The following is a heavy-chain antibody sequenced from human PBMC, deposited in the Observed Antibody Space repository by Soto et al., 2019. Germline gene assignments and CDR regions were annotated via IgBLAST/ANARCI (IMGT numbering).Heavy chain of an antibody. CDR3: TREAGY. CDR1: GGSVSSGGFY. D-gene: IGHD6-25*01. V-gene: IGHV4-31*03. J-gene: IGHJ4*02. CDR2: MYNDGRT. Sequence: QVRLQESGPGLVKPSQTLSLTCTVSGGSVSSGGFYWNWIRQHPGKGLEWIGYMYNDGRTEYNPSLKSRVSISVDTPEIQVSLKVMSVTVADTAVYYCTREAGYWGQGILVTVSS.